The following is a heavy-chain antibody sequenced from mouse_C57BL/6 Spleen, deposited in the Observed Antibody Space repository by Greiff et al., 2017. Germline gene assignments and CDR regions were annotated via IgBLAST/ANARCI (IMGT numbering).Heavy chain of an antibody. J-gene: IGHJ1*03. CDR3: ARTSVMGYFDV. D-gene: IGHD1-1*02. Sequence: EVMLVESGGGLVQPGGSLKLSCAASGFTFSDYGMAWVRQAPRKGPEWVAFISNLAYSIYYADTVTGRFTISRENAKNTLYLEMSSLRSEDTAMYYCARTSVMGYFDVWGTGTTVTVSS. CDR2: ISNLAYSI. CDR1: GFTFSDYG. V-gene: IGHV5-15*01.